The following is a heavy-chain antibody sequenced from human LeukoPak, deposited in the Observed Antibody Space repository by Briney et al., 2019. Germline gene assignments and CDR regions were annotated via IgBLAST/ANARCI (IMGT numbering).Heavy chain of an antibody. CDR1: GFTFSSYA. CDR2: ISYDGSNK. Sequence: PGGSLRLSCAASGFTFSSYAMHWVRQAPGKGLEWVAVISYDGSNKYYADSVKGRFTISRDNSKNTLYLQMNSLRAEDTAVYYCARCPGDYYDSGAYFDYWGQGTLVTVSS. D-gene: IGHD3-22*01. J-gene: IGHJ4*02. CDR3: ARCPGDYYDSGAYFDY. V-gene: IGHV3-30-3*01.